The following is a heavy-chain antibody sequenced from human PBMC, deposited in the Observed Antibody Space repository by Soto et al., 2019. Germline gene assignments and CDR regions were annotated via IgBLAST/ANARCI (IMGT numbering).Heavy chain of an antibody. J-gene: IGHJ3*02. Sequence: GESLKISCKCSGYSFTSYWIGWVRQMPGKGLEWMGIIYPGDSDTRYSPSFQGQVTISADKSISTAYLQWSSLKASDTATYYCARLGYDSSGYHDACDIWGKGTMVTVSS. V-gene: IGHV5-51*01. CDR1: GYSFTSYW. CDR2: IYPGDSDT. D-gene: IGHD3-22*01. CDR3: ARLGYDSSGYHDACDI.